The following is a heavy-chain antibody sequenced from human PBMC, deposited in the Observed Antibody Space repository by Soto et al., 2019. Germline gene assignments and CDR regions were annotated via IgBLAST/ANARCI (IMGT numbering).Heavy chain of an antibody. J-gene: IGHJ6*02. V-gene: IGHV2-5*02. CDR2: IYWDGDK. Sequence: QITLKESGPTLVKPTQTLTLTCTFSGFSLNTGGLGVGWIRQPPGKALEWLALIYWDGDKRYSPSLQSRLSITKDTSNNQVVLTMTNTDPVDTATYYCVHSRCGGDCLRSYSSHSYYGMDVWGQGNTVTVSS. CDR1: GFSLNTGGLG. D-gene: IGHD2-21*02. CDR3: VHSRCGGDCLRSYSSHSYYGMDV.